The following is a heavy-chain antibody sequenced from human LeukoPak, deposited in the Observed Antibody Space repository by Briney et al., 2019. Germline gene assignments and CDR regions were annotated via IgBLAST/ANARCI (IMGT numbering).Heavy chain of an antibody. J-gene: IGHJ4*02. Sequence: SETLSLTCAVYGGSFSGYHWSWIRQPPGKGLEWIGEINHSETTNYNPSLKSRITISVDTSKNQFSLKLSSVTAADTAVYYCARVNLLGYCTNGVCPGGRLPFDYWSQGTLVTVSS. D-gene: IGHD2-8*01. CDR2: INHSETT. CDR3: ARVNLLGYCTNGVCPGGRLPFDY. V-gene: IGHV4-34*01. CDR1: GGSFSGYH.